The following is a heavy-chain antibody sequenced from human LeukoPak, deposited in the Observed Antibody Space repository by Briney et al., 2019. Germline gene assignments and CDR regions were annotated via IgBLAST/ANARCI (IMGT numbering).Heavy chain of an antibody. D-gene: IGHD3-3*01. J-gene: IGHJ4*02. CDR1: GSNFTSYW. CDR3: ARFGSGDYFDS. Sequence: GESLKISCQGSGSNFTSYWIAWVRQLPGKGLEWMGIIYPGDSDTRYSPSFQGQVTISADKSIGTAYLQWSSLKASDTAMYYCARFGSGDYFDSWGQGTLVTVSS. V-gene: IGHV5-51*01. CDR2: IYPGDSDT.